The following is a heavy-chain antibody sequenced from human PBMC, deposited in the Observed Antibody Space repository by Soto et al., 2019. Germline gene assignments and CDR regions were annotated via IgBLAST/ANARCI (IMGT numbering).Heavy chain of an antibody. D-gene: IGHD3-16*01. J-gene: IGHJ4*02. CDR1: GFTFTDYW. Sequence: EVQLVESGGGLVKPGGSLRLSCAASGFTFTDYWMHWVRQAPGKGLVWVSRINSDGISTNYADSVWGRFTISRDNARDTLYLQMNSLRADDTAVYYCARGGRGGFDYWGQGALVTVSS. V-gene: IGHV3-74*02. CDR3: ARGGRGGFDY. CDR2: INSDGIST.